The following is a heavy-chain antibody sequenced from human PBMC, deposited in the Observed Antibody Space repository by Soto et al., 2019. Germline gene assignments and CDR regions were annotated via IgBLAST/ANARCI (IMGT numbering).Heavy chain of an antibody. Sequence: SETLSLTCAVSGGSISSGGYSWSWIRQPPGKGLEWIGYIYHSGSTYYNPSLKSRVTISVDRSKNQFSLKLSSVTAADTAVYYCAGGGLDYYDSSGYYFSPYYFDYWGQGPLVTASS. CDR3: AGGGLDYYDSSGYYFSPYYFDY. V-gene: IGHV4-30-2*01. CDR2: IYHSGST. D-gene: IGHD3-22*01. CDR1: GGSISSGGYS. J-gene: IGHJ4*02.